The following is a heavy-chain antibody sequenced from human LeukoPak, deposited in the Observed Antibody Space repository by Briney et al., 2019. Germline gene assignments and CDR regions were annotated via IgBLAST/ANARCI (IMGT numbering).Heavy chain of an antibody. Sequence: SETLSLTCAVYGGSFSGYYWSWIRQPPGKGLEWIGEINHSGSTNYNPSLKSRVTISVDTSKNQFSLKLSSVTAADTAAYYCARGPPYYDSSWGQGTLVTVSS. V-gene: IGHV4-34*01. J-gene: IGHJ5*02. CDR3: ARGPPYYDSS. CDR2: INHSGST. D-gene: IGHD3-22*01. CDR1: GGSFSGYY.